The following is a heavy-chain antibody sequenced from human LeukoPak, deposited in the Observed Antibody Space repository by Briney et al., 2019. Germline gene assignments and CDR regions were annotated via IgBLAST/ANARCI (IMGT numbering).Heavy chain of an antibody. CDR1: GASLSPNY. Sequence: SETLSLTRTVSGASLSPNYWSWIRQPAGKGLEWIGRIYTSGSTDYNPSLESRVTMSVDTSKNQFSLKLSSVTAADTAVYYCVSLNIHNWFDPWRQGNLVTVSS. J-gene: IGHJ5*02. CDR3: VSLNIHNWFDP. V-gene: IGHV4-4*07. D-gene: IGHD2/OR15-2a*01. CDR2: IYTSGST.